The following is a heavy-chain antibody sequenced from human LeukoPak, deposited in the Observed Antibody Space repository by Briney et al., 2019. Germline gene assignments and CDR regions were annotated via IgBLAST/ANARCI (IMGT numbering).Heavy chain of an antibody. V-gene: IGHV4-4*02. D-gene: IGHD5-12*01. CDR3: AATSYDGFPPD. CDR1: GGSISSSNW. Sequence: PSGTLSLTCAVSGGSISSSNWWSWVRQPPGKGLEWIGEIYHSGSTYYNPSLKSRVTISVDTSRHQFSLKLSSVTAADTAVYYCAATSYDGFPPDWGQGTLVTVSS. CDR2: IYHSGST. J-gene: IGHJ4*02.